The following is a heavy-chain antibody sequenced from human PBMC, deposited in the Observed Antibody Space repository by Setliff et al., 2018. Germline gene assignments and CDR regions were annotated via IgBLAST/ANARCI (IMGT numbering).Heavy chain of an antibody. J-gene: IGHJ6*02. V-gene: IGHV4-59*01. Sequence: NPSETLSLTCNVSGVSISSYYWSWIRQPPGKGLESIGYIQKSGGTNYNPALKSRVTISVDTSTNQFSLKLRSVTAADTAVYYCARARPATIAGVVPGVADFGIDVWGQGTTVTVSS. CDR3: ARARPATIAGVVPGVADFGIDV. CDR2: IQKSGGT. CDR1: GVSISSYY. D-gene: IGHD2-2*01.